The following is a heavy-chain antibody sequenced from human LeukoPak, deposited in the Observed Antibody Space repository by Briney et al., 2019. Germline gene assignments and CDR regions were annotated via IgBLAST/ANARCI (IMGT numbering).Heavy chain of an antibody. CDR1: GFTFSSYS. V-gene: IGHV3-21*01. D-gene: IGHD2-15*01. J-gene: IGHJ4*02. Sequence: PGGSLRLSCAASGFTFSSYSMNWVRQAPGKGLEWVSSISSSSSYIYYADSVKGRFTISRDNAKNSLYLQMNSLRAEDTAVYYCARCGGSCYLVDYWGQGTLVTVSS. CDR3: ARCGGSCYLVDY. CDR2: ISSSSSYI.